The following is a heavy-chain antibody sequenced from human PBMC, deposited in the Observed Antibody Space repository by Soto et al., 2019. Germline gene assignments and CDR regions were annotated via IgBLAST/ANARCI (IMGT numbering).Heavy chain of an antibody. D-gene: IGHD3-22*01. CDR2: IVVGSGNT. V-gene: IGHV1-58*01. J-gene: IGHJ3*02. CDR3: AADYYYDSSGYYPHAFDI. Sequence: ASVKVSCKASGFTFTSSAVQWVRQARGQRLEWIGWIVVGSGNTNYAQKFQERVTITRDMSTGTAYMELSSLRSEDTAVYYCAADYYYDSSGYYPHAFDIWGQGTMVTVSS. CDR1: GFTFTSSA.